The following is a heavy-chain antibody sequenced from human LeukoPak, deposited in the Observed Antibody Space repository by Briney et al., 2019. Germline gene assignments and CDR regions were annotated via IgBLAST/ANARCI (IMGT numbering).Heavy chain of an antibody. Sequence: PSETLSLTCTVSGASISSYYWSWIRQPPGKGLEWIGYIYYSGSTYYNPSLKSRITISIDTSKNQFSLKLSSVTAADTAVYYCARVGNTAMVDYWGQGTLVTVSS. J-gene: IGHJ4*02. CDR2: IYYSGST. CDR1: GASISSYY. D-gene: IGHD5-18*01. CDR3: ARVGNTAMVDY. V-gene: IGHV4-59*06.